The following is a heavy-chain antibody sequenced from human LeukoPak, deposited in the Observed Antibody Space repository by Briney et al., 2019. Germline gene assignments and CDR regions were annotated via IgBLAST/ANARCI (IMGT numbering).Heavy chain of an antibody. D-gene: IGHD3-22*01. CDR1: GFTFSDYY. J-gene: IGHJ4*02. CDR2: ISSSGSTI. CDR3: AGALYYDSSGYLYYFDY. Sequence: GGSLRLSCAASGFTFSDYYMSWIRQAPGKGLEWVSYISSSGSTIYYADSVKGRFTISRDNAKNSLYLQMNSLRAEDTAVYYCAGALYYDSSGYLYYFDYWGQGTLVTVSS. V-gene: IGHV3-11*01.